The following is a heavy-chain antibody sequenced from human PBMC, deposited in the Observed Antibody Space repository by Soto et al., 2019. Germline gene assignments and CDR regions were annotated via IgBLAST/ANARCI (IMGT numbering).Heavy chain of an antibody. V-gene: IGHV4-30-4*01. Sequence: PAETLSLTCTVSGGSISSGDYYWNWIRQPPGKGLEWIGYIYYSGSTYYNPSLKSRVTISVDTSKNQFSLKLSSVTAADTAVYYCARSAMASYNWFDPWGQGTLVTVSS. D-gene: IGHD5-18*01. J-gene: IGHJ5*02. CDR2: IYYSGST. CDR1: GGSISSGDYY. CDR3: ARSAMASYNWFDP.